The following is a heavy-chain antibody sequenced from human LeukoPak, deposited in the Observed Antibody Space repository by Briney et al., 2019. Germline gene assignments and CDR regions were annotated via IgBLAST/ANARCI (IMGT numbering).Heavy chain of an antibody. J-gene: IGHJ1*01. Sequence: EASVKVSCKASGYTFTDYYMHWVRQAPGQGLEWMRGIIPIFGTANYAQKFQGRVTITADESTSTAYMELSSLRSEDTAVYYCAKIAAAGTAYFQHWGRGTLVTVSS. CDR3: AKIAAAGTAYFQH. D-gene: IGHD6-13*01. CDR2: IIPIFGTA. CDR1: GYTFTDYY. V-gene: IGHV1-69*13.